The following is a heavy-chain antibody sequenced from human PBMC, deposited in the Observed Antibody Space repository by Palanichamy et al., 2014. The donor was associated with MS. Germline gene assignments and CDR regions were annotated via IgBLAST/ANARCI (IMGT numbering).Heavy chain of an antibody. CDR2: VTNSDGST. V-gene: IGHV3-23*01. CDR3: ARRLQGYGMDV. CDR1: GFTFSSYA. Sequence: EVQLLESGGGLVQPGGSLRLSCAASGFTFSSYAMNWVRQAPGKGPEWVSTVTNSDGSTYYADSVKGRFAISRDNSKNTLYLQVNSVRAEDTAVYYCARRLQGYGMDVWGQGTTVTVSS. J-gene: IGHJ6*02.